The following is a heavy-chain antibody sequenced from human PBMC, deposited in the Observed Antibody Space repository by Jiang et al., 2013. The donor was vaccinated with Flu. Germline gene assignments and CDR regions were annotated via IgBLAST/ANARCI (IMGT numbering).Heavy chain of an antibody. D-gene: IGHD1-14*01. V-gene: IGHV1-69*01. CDR1: GGTFGSYA. CDR2: IVPVFGTT. Sequence: VKKPGSSVKVSCKASGGTFGSYAFNWVRQAPGQGLEWMGRIVPVFGTTIYAQEFQGRLKISADESTRTTYMELSSLRYEDTAVYYCARATGTGSYLDYWGQGSLITVSS. J-gene: IGHJ4*02. CDR3: ARATGTGSYLDY.